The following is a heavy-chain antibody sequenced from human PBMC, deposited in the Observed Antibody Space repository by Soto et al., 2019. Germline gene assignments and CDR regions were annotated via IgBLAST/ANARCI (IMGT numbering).Heavy chain of an antibody. CDR3: AVTSRGTKQWLVHVSDY. Sequence: PSETLSLTCTVSGGSISSSSYYWGWIRQPPGKGLEWIGSIYYSGSTYYNPSLKSRVTISVDTSKNQFSLKLSSVTAADTAVYYCAVTSRGTKQWLVHVSDYWGQGTLVTVSS. CDR2: IYYSGST. V-gene: IGHV4-39*01. D-gene: IGHD6-19*01. J-gene: IGHJ4*02. CDR1: GGSISSSSYY.